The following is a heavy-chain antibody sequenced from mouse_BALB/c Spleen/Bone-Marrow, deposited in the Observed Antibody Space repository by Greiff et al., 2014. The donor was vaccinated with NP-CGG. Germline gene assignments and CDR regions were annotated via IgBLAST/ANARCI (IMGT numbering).Heavy chain of an antibody. D-gene: IGHD2-3*01. CDR3: ARLGYYGGFAY. CDR1: GFDFSRHW. Sequence: EVQLQQSGGGLVQPGGSLKLSCAASGFDFSRHWMSWVRQAPGKGLEWIGEINPDSSTINYTPSLKDKFIISRHNAKNTLFLQMSKVRSEDTALYYCARLGYYGGFAYWGQGTLVTVSA. CDR2: INPDSSTI. J-gene: IGHJ3*01. V-gene: IGHV4-1*02.